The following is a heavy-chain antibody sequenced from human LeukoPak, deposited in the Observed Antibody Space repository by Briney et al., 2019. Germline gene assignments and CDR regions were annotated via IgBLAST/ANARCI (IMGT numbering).Heavy chain of an antibody. V-gene: IGHV4-4*02. J-gene: IGHJ4*02. CDR1: GDSISSSNW. D-gene: IGHD5-18*01. CDR2: IYHSGST. CDR3: ARGEAYSSPDY. Sequence: SGTLSLTCAVSGDSISSSNWWSWVRQPPGKGLEWIGEIYHSGSTNYNPSLKSRVIISVDKSKNQFSLKLNSVTAADTAVYYCARGEAYSSPDYWGQGTLVTVSS.